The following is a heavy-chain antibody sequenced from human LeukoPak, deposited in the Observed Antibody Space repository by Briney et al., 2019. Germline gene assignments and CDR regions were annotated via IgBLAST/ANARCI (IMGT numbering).Heavy chain of an antibody. J-gene: IGHJ4*02. Sequence: SETLSLTCTVSGYSISSGYYWGWIRQPPGKGLEWIGSIYHSGSTYYNPSLKSRVTISVDRSKNQFSLKLSSVTAADTAVYYCARDEIAAASEYWGRGTLVTVSS. CDR3: ARDEIAAASEY. V-gene: IGHV4-38-2*02. CDR2: IYHSGST. D-gene: IGHD2-15*01. CDR1: GYSISSGYY.